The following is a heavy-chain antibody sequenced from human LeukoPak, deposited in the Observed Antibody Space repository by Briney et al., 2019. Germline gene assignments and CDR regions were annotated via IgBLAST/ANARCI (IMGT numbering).Heavy chain of an antibody. CDR3: VRIGCSSTSCYGNSVDP. D-gene: IGHD2-2*01. J-gene: IGHJ5*02. CDR1: GYTFTGYY. Sequence: ASVNVSCKASGYTFTGYYMHWARQAPGQGLEWMGWINPNSGGTNYAQKFQGRVTMTRDTSISAAYMELSRLRSDDTAVYYCVRIGCSSTSCYGNSVDPWGQGTLVTVSS. V-gene: IGHV1-2*02. CDR2: INPNSGGT.